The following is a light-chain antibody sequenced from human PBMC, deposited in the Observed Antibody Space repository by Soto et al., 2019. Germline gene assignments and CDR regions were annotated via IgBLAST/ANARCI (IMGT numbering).Light chain of an antibody. V-gene: IGKV1-39*01. Sequence: DIQMTHSPSSLSASVGDRVTIAFRASLNIGDSLSWFQQKAGKPPTQLIYGASALQSGVPVRFSGSASGTDFTLTIRNMQREDFATYYCLQTYNLPRTFGQGTKVDIK. CDR1: LNIGDS. CDR3: LQTYNLPRT. CDR2: GAS. J-gene: IGKJ1*01.